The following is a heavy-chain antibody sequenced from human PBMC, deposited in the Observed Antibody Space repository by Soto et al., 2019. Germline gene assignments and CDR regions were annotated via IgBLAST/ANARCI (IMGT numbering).Heavy chain of an antibody. CDR3: ARALSYYYGSGSYSDLDY. CDR1: GGTTGTYA. CDR2: ILPVFNTA. Sequence: ASVKVSCKASGGTTGTYAINWVRQAPGQGLEWMGGILPVFNTADYAQKLQGRVTMTTDTSTSTAYMELRSLRSDDTAVYYCARALSYYYGSGSYSDLDYWGQGTLVTVSS. V-gene: IGHV1-69*05. J-gene: IGHJ4*02. D-gene: IGHD3-10*01.